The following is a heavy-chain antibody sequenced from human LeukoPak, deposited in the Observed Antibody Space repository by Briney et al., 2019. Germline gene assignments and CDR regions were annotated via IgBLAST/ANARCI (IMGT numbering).Heavy chain of an antibody. J-gene: IGHJ4*02. V-gene: IGHV3-23*01. D-gene: IGHD3-10*01. CDR3: VKSHYYGSGSIDY. CDR1: GFTFSSYA. Sequence: GGSLRLSCAASGFTFSSYAMSWVRQAPGKGLAWISTVSASGDGTSYADSVKGRFTISRDNSKNALYLQVNSLRADDAALYYCVKSHYYGSGSIDYWGQGTLVTVSS. CDR2: VSASGDGT.